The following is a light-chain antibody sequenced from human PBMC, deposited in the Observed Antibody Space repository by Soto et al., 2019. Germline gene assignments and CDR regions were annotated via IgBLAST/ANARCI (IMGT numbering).Light chain of an antibody. CDR1: QSVLYSSNNKNY. Sequence: DIVMTQSPDSLAVSLGERATINCKSSQSVLYSSNNKNYLAWYQQKPGQPPKLLISWASTRESGVPDRFSVSGSETDFTLTISSLQAEDVAVYFCQQYYSIPLTFGQGTKVEIK. J-gene: IGKJ1*01. CDR2: WAS. CDR3: QQYYSIPLT. V-gene: IGKV4-1*01.